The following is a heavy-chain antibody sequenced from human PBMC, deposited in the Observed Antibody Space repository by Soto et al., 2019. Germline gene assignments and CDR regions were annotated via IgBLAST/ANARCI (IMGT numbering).Heavy chain of an antibody. J-gene: IGHJ3*02. D-gene: IGHD2-8*01. V-gene: IGHV3-23*01. CDR3: AKCMQAYWNYDAHHI. CDR1: VFTFISYS. Sequence: GGSLRLSCASSVFTFISYSMTWVRQAPGKGLEWVAHITGSAGTTYYADSVKGRFTISRDTSRDTVYLQMNSLRAEDTALYYCAKCMQAYWNYDAHHIWGQGTMVTVSS. CDR2: ITGSAGTT.